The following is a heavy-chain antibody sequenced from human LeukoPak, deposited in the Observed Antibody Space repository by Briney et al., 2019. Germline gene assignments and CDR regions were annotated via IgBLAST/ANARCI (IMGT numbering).Heavy chain of an antibody. CDR3: AKEGLTGYYDSSSFDY. CDR1: GFTFSSYA. Sequence: GGSLRLSCAASGFTFSSYAKSWVRQAPGKGLEWVSAISGSGGSTYYADSVKGRFTISRDNSKNTLYLQMNSLRAEDTAVYYCAKEGLTGYYDSSSFDYWGQGTLVTVSS. V-gene: IGHV3-23*01. D-gene: IGHD3-22*01. CDR2: ISGSGGST. J-gene: IGHJ4*02.